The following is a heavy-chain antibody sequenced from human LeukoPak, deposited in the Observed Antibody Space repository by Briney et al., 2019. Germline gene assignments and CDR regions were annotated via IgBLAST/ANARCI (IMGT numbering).Heavy chain of an antibody. CDR1: GGSFSGYY. Sequence: PSETLSLTCAVYGGSFSGYYWSWIRQPPGKGLEWIGEINHSGSTNYNPSLKSRVTMSVDTSKNQFSLKVSSVTAADTAVYYCARGGMVPGDDYFDYWGQGTLVTVSS. D-gene: IGHD3-10*01. J-gene: IGHJ4*02. CDR2: INHSGST. CDR3: ARGGMVPGDDYFDY. V-gene: IGHV4-34*01.